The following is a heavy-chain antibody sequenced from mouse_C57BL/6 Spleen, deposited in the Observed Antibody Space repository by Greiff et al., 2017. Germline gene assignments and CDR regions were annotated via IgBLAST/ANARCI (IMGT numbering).Heavy chain of an antibody. CDR2: INPGSGGT. J-gene: IGHJ2*01. V-gene: IGHV1-54*01. CDR3: ARTEYYGSSF. D-gene: IGHD1-1*01. CDR1: GYAFTHYL. Sequence: QVQLQQSGAELVRPGTSVKVSCKASGYAFTHYLLEWVKQRPGPGLVWIGVINPGSGGTNSNEKFKGKATLTADKSSSTAYMQLRSLTSEDSAVYFCARTEYYGSSFWGQGTTLTVAS.